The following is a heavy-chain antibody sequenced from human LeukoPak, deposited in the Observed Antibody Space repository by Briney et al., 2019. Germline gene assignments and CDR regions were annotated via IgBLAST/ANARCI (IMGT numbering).Heavy chain of an antibody. CDR2: IGGPGAPT. CDR1: GFTFSSYS. Sequence: GGSLRLSCVDSGFTFSSYSLTWVRQTPEKGLAWVSIIGGPGAPTFYADSVEGRFTISRDNSKNTVYLQMNSLRAEDTALYFCARGATRATRHFDLWGRGTLVTVSS. D-gene: IGHD2-15*01. V-gene: IGHV3-23*01. J-gene: IGHJ2*01. CDR3: ARGATRATRHFDL.